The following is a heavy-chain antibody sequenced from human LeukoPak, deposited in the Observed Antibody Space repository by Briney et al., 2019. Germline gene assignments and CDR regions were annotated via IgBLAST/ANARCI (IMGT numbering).Heavy chain of an antibody. CDR1: GGTFSSYA. D-gene: IGHD4-17*01. J-gene: IGHJ1*01. Sequence: SVKVSCKASGGTFSSYAISWVRQAPGQGLEWMGGIIPIFGTANYAQKFQGRVTITTDESTSTAYMELSSLRSEDTAVYYCARDWGDYGPGYFQHWGQGTPVTVSS. CDR2: IIPIFGTA. CDR3: ARDWGDYGPGYFQH. V-gene: IGHV1-69*05.